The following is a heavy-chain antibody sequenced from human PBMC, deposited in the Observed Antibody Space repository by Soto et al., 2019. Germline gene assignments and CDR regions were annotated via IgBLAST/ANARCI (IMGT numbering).Heavy chain of an antibody. CDR1: GFSFGSYA. CDR2: ISGSDGKT. D-gene: IGHD3-3*01. J-gene: IGHJ4*02. Sequence: GGSLRLSCAAAGFSFGSYALSWVRQAPGKGLEWVSTISGSDGKTFYADSVKGRFSISRDTSQNTLYLQMNSLRADDTAIYYCARWSYLDYWGQGTRVTVSS. CDR3: ARWSYLDY. V-gene: IGHV3-23*01.